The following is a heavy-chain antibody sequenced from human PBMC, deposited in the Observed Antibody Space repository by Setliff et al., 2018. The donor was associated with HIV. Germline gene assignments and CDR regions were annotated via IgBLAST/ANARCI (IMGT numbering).Heavy chain of an antibody. CDR3: ATTRGITERALEF. CDR2: ISSRSGST. J-gene: IGHJ4*01. Sequence: VASVKVSCKSSGYTFGAYYIHWVRQAPGPGLEWVGRISSRSGSTDSAQNFQGRVSLTRDASTNTAYLELSSPTSDDTAFYYCATTRGITERALEFWGQGALVPSPQ. V-gene: IGHV1-2*06. CDR1: GYTFGAYY. D-gene: IGHD1-20*01.